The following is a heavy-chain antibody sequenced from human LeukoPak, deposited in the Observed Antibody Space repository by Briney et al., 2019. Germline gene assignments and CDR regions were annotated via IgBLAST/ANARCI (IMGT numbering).Heavy chain of an antibody. D-gene: IGHD3-10*01. V-gene: IGHV1-8*01. CDR2: MNPNSGNT. CDR3: ARGSVLLWFGELEDRFDP. Sequence: ASVKVSCKASGYTFTSYDINWVRQATGQGLEWMGWMNPNSGNTGYAQKFQGRVTMTRDTSISTAYMELSSLRSEDTAVYYFARGSVLLWFGELEDRFDPWGQGTLVTVSS. CDR1: GYTFTSYD. J-gene: IGHJ5*02.